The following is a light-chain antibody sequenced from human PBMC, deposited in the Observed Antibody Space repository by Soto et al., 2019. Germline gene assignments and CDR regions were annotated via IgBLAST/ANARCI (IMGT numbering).Light chain of an antibody. Sequence: DIQLTQSPSFLSASVGDRVTITCRASQGISSYLAWYQQKPGKAPKLLIYAASTLQSGVPSRFSGSGSGTESTLTISSLQPEDFATYYCQQLNSYPYTFGQGTKLEIK. V-gene: IGKV1-9*01. CDR3: QQLNSYPYT. CDR2: AAS. CDR1: QGISSY. J-gene: IGKJ2*01.